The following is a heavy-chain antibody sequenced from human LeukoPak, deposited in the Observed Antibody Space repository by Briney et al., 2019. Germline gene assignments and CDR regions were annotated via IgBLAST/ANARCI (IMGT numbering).Heavy chain of an antibody. CDR1: GFTFSSYA. J-gene: IGHJ6*02. Sequence: GGSLRLSCAASGFTFSSYAMSWVRQAPGKGLEWVSAISGSGGSTYYADSVKGRFTISRDNSKNTLYLQMNSLRAEDTAVYYCAKTLVVIKGARFYGMDVWGQGTTVTVSS. CDR3: AKTLVVIKGARFYGMDV. CDR2: ISGSGGST. D-gene: IGHD3-22*01. V-gene: IGHV3-23*01.